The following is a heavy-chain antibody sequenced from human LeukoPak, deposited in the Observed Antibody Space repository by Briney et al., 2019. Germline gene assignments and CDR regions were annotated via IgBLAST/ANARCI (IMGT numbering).Heavy chain of an antibody. CDR2: INPNSGGT. D-gene: IGHD3-10*01. CDR3: ARGYYYSSGSYYNSSSNFDY. V-gene: IGHV1-2*06. Sequence: ASVKVSCKASGYTFPSYFMHWVRQAPGQGLEWMGRINPNSGGTNYAQKFQGRVTMTRDTSISTAYMELSRLRSDDTAVYYCARGYYYSSGSYYNSSSNFDYWGQGTLVTVSS. CDR1: GYTFPSYF. J-gene: IGHJ4*02.